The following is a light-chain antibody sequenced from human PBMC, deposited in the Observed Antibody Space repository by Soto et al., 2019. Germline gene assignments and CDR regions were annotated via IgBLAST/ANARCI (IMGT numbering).Light chain of an antibody. CDR1: SSDIGGYKY. CDR2: DVS. CDR3: SSYTGGSTYV. V-gene: IGLV2-14*01. J-gene: IGLJ1*01. Sequence: QSALTQPASVSGSPGQSITISCTGTSSDIGGYKYVSWYQQHPGKAHKLMIYDVSNRPSGVSNRFSGSKSGNTATLTISGLQGGDEAEYYCSSYTGGSTYVFGTGTKVTVL.